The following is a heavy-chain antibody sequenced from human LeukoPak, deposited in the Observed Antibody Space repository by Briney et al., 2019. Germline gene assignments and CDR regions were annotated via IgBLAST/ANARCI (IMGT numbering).Heavy chain of an antibody. CDR2: INPSGGST. Sequence: ASVKVSCKASGYTFTSYYVHWVRQAPGQGLEWMGVINPSGGSTTYAQKFQSRVSMTRDTSTTTVYMELSSLRSEDTALYYCARDPEANWAFFDFWGQGTLVTVSS. V-gene: IGHV1-46*01. D-gene: IGHD2-8*01. CDR1: GYTFTSYY. CDR3: ARDPEANWAFFDF. J-gene: IGHJ4*02.